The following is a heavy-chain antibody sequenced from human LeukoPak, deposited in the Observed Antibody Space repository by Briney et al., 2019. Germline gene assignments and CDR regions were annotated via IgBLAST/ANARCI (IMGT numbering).Heavy chain of an antibody. CDR3: ARNSGGVATSEGFDP. D-gene: IGHD3-3*01. V-gene: IGHV1-69*13. J-gene: IGHJ5*02. CDR1: GGTFSSYA. CDR2: IIPIFGTA. Sequence: ASVKVSCKASGGTFSSYAISWVRQAPGQGLEWMGGIIPIFGTANYAQKFQGRVTITADESTSTAYMELSSLRSEDTAVYYCARNSGGVATSEGFDPWGQGTLVTVSS.